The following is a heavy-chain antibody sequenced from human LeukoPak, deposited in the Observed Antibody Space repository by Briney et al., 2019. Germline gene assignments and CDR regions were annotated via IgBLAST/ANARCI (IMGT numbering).Heavy chain of an antibody. J-gene: IGHJ5*02. CDR2: IYANGDN. CDR1: GFSLTTGGVG. CDR3: ASLFSSGIYGYDP. V-gene: IGHV2-5*01. Sequence: SGPTLVNPTQTLTLTCTFSGFSLTTGGVGVGWIRQPPGKALEWVALIYANGDNRYSPPLESRLTITKDTSENQVVLTMTNMDPMDTATYYCASLFSSGIYGYDPWGQGTLVTVSS. D-gene: IGHD3-10*01.